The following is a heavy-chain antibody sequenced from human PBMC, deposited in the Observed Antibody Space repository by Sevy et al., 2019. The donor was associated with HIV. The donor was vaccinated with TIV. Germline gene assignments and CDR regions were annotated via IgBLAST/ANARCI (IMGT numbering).Heavy chain of an antibody. CDR3: AKAAKEYQLLYAPYGMDV. J-gene: IGHJ6*02. D-gene: IGHD2-2*02. V-gene: IGHV3-30*18. Sequence: GGSLRLSCAASGFTFSSYGMHWVRQAPGKGLEWVAVISYDGSNNYYADSVKGRFTISRDNSKNTLYLQMNSLRAEDTAVYYCAKAAKEYQLLYAPYGMDVWGQGTTVTVSS. CDR1: GFTFSSYG. CDR2: ISYDGSNN.